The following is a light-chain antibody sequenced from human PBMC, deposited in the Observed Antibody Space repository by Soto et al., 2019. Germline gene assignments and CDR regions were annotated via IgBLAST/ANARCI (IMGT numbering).Light chain of an antibody. CDR3: SSYTGSSNYG. J-gene: IGLJ1*01. Sequence: QSALTQPASVSGSPGQSITISCTGTSSDVGGYNYVSWYQQHPGQSPKLMIYDVSNRPSGVSNRFSGSKSGNTASLTISVLQAEDESEYYCSSYTGSSNYGFGTGTKLTVL. V-gene: IGLV2-14*03. CDR1: SSDVGGYNY. CDR2: DVS.